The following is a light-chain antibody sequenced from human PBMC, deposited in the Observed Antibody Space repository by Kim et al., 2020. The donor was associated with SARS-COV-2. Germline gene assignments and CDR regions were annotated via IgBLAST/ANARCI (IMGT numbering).Light chain of an antibody. Sequence: EIVMTQSPATLSVSPGERATLSCRASQSVTSNLAWYQQQPGQSPRLLIYGASTRAAGIPARFSGSGSGTEFTLTISSLQSEDFAIYYCQQYHNWPPLTFGGGTKLEI. CDR1: QSVTSN. CDR2: GAS. CDR3: QQYHNWPPLT. V-gene: IGKV3-15*01. J-gene: IGKJ4*01.